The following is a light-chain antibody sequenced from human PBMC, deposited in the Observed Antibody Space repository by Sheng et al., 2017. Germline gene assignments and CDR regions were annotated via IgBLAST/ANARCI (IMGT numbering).Light chain of an antibody. CDR1: SLRTYY. Sequence: SSELTQDPAVSVVLGQTLRITCQGDSLRTYYASWYQQRPGQAPVLVIYGKNNRPSGIPDRFSGSNSGNTASLTITGAQAEDEADYYCDSRDNSGTLPVFGGGTKVTVL. V-gene: IGLV3-19*01. J-gene: IGLJ3*02. CDR3: DSRDNSGTLPV. CDR2: GKN.